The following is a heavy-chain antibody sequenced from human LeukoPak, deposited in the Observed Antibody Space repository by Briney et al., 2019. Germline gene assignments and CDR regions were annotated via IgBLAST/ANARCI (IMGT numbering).Heavy chain of an antibody. J-gene: IGHJ4*02. CDR2: ISGSGGST. D-gene: IGHD3-10*01. V-gene: IGHV3-23*01. Sequence: GGSLRLSCAASGFTFSSYAMSWVRQALGKGLEWVSAISGSGGSTYYADSVKGRFTISRDNSKNTLYLQMNSLRAEDTAVYYCAKGVGSVENYFDYWGQGTLVTVSS. CDR3: AKGVGSVENYFDY. CDR1: GFTFSSYA.